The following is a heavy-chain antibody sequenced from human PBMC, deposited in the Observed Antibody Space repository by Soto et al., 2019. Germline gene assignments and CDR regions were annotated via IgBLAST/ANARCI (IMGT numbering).Heavy chain of an antibody. J-gene: IGHJ6*02. V-gene: IGHV4-59*01. D-gene: IGHD2-21*02. CDR1: GGSISSYY. Sequence: SSEILFLSCTVSGGSISSYYWRWLRQPPGKGLEWIGYMYNTGSTIYNPSLKSRVTISVDTSKNQFSLKLNSVTAADTAVYYCARDLWGYCGADCYPLDVWGQGTTVTVS. CDR2: MYNTGST. CDR3: ARDLWGYCGADCYPLDV.